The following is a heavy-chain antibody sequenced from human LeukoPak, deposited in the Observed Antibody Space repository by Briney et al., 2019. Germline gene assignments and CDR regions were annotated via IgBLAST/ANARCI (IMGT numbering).Heavy chain of an antibody. CDR1: GFTFSSYN. CDR3: ARDGVEAPHAFDI. Sequence: RGSLRLSCAGSGFTFSSYNMNWVRQAPGKGLEWVSSISGSSGYIYYADSVKGRFTISRDNAKNSLYLQMNSLRAEDTAVYYCARDGVEAPHAFDIWGQGTMVTVSS. D-gene: IGHD5-24*01. J-gene: IGHJ3*02. CDR2: ISGSSGYI. V-gene: IGHV3-21*01.